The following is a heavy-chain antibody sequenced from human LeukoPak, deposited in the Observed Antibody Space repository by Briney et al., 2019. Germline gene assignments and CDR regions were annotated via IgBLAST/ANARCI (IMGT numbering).Heavy chain of an antibody. D-gene: IGHD3-16*02. CDR3: AKDYHAFDI. J-gene: IGHJ3*02. V-gene: IGHV3-23*01. CDR2: ISGSGGST. Sequence: GRSLRLSCAASGFTFSSYVMYWVRQAPGKGLEWVSAISGSGGSTYYADSVKGRFTISRDNSKNTLYLQMNSLRAEDTAVYYCAKDYHAFDIWGQGTMVTVSS. CDR1: GFTFSSYV.